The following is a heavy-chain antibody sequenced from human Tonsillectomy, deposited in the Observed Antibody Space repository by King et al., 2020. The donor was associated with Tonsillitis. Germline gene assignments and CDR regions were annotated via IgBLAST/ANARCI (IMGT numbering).Heavy chain of an antibody. D-gene: IGHD3-22*01. CDR2: IKPNSGGT. CDR3: ARYHYYDSSGTFDP. J-gene: IGHJ5*02. Sequence: VQLVESGAEVKKPGASVKVSCKASGYTFTGYYMHWVRQAPGQGLEWMGWIKPNSGGTNYAQKFQGRGTMTRDTYISTAYMELSRLRSDDTAVYYCARYHYYDSSGTFDPWGLGTLVTVSS. CDR1: GYTFTGYY. V-gene: IGHV1-2*02.